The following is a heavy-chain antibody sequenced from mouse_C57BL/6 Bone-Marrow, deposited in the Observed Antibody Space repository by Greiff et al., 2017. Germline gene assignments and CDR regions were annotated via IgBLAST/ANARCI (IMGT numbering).Heavy chain of an antibody. CDR1: GYTFTDYE. J-gene: IGHJ2*01. V-gene: IGHV1-15*01. Sequence: VQLQQSGAELVRPGASVTLSCKASGYTFTDYEMHWVKQTPVHGLEWIGAIDPETGGTAYNQKFKGKAILTTDKSSSTAYMELRSLTSEDSAVYYCTRRTTVVAPLYDYWGQGTTLTVSS. D-gene: IGHD1-1*01. CDR2: IDPETGGT. CDR3: TRRTTVVAPLYDY.